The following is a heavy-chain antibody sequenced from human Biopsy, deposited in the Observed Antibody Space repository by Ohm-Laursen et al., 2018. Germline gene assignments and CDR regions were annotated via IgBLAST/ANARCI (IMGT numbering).Heavy chain of an antibody. V-gene: IGHV4-39*02. CDR3: ARDYDTSGYYYVS. CDR2: IFYRGST. CDR1: GGSISNNNYY. D-gene: IGHD3-22*01. Sequence: PSQPLSLTCTVSGGSISNNNYYWGWIRQPPGKGLEWIGSIFYRGSTHYKPSLKSRVNISVDTSKNHFSLKLNSVSAADTAVYYCARDYDTSGYYYVSWGQGTLVTVSS. J-gene: IGHJ5*02.